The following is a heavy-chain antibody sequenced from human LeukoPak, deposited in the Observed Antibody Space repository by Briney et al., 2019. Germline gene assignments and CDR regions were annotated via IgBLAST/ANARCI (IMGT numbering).Heavy chain of an antibody. Sequence: SVKVSCKAPGGTFSSYAISWVRQAPGQGLEWMGGIIPIFGTANYAQKFQGRVTITTDESTSTAYMELSSLRSEDTAVYYCARSSIPDIVVVTAILGAFDIWGQGTMVTVSS. J-gene: IGHJ3*02. CDR2: IIPIFGTA. V-gene: IGHV1-69*05. CDR3: ARSSIPDIVVVTAILGAFDI. D-gene: IGHD2-21*02. CDR1: GGTFSSYA.